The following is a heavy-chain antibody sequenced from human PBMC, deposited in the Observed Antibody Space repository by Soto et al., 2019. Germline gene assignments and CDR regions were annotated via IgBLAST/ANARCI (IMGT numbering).Heavy chain of an antibody. Sequence: SETLSLTCTVSGGSISSGDYYWSWIRQPPGKGLEWIGYIYYSGSTYYNPSLKSRVTISVDTSKNQFSLKLSSVTAADTAVYYCARVGLDCSGGSCYSDWFDPRGQGTPVTVSS. D-gene: IGHD2-15*01. V-gene: IGHV4-30-4*01. CDR3: ARVGLDCSGGSCYSDWFDP. CDR2: IYYSGST. CDR1: GGSISSGDYY. J-gene: IGHJ5*02.